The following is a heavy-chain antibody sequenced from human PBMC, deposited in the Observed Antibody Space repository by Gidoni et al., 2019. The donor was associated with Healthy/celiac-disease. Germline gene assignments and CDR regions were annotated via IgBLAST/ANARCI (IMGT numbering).Heavy chain of an antibody. D-gene: IGHD3-22*01. Sequence: QVQLQESGPGLVKPSETLSLTCTVSGGSISSYYWSWIRQPPGKGLEWIGYIYYSGSTNYNPSLKSRVTISVDTSKNQFSLKLSSVTAADTAVYYCARAPKYYYDSSGTFDYWGQGTLVTVSS. CDR1: GGSISSYY. CDR2: IYYSGST. V-gene: IGHV4-59*08. CDR3: ARAPKYYYDSSGTFDY. J-gene: IGHJ4*02.